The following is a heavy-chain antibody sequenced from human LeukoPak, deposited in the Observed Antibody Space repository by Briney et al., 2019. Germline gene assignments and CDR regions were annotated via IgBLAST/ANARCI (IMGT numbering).Heavy chain of an antibody. Sequence: GGSLRLSCAASGFTFSSDGMHWVRQAPGKGLEWVAVIWYDGSNKYYADSVKGRFTISRDNSKNTLYLQMNSLRAEDTAVYYCARDCHYDSSGPQLDYWGQGTLVTVSS. CDR2: IWYDGSNK. D-gene: IGHD3-22*01. J-gene: IGHJ4*02. V-gene: IGHV3-33*01. CDR3: ARDCHYDSSGPQLDY. CDR1: GFTFSSDG.